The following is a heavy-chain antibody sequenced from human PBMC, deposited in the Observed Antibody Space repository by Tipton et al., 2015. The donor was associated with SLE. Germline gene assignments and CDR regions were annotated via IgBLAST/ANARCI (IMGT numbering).Heavy chain of an antibody. CDR1: GGSISSYY. D-gene: IGHD3-22*01. V-gene: IGHV4-59*12. CDR3: ASQETGRDSSGYYGSD. CDR2: IYYSGST. J-gene: IGHJ4*02. Sequence: TLSLTCTVSGGSISSYYWSWIRQPPGKGLEWIGYIYYSGSTNYNPSLKSRVTLSVDTSKNQFSLKLSSVTAADTAVYYCASQETGRDSSGYYGSDWGQGTLVTVSS.